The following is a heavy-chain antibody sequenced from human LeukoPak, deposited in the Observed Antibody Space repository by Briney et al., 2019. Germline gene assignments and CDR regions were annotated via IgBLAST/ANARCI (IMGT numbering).Heavy chain of an antibody. CDR3: AREVEGLRLGELSFIFDY. V-gene: IGHV4-61*08. CDR2: IYYSGST. D-gene: IGHD3-16*02. J-gene: IGHJ4*02. CDR1: GGSVNSGDSF. Sequence: SETLSLTCTVSGGSVNSGDSFWSWIRQPPGKGLEWIGYIYYSGSTNYNPSLKSRVTISVDTSKNQFSLKLSSVTAADTAVYYCAREVEGLRLGELSFIFDYWGQGTLVTVSS.